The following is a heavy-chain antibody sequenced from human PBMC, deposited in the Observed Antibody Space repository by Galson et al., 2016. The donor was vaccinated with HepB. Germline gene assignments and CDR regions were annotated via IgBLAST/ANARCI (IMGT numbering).Heavy chain of an antibody. V-gene: IGHV5-10-1*01. J-gene: IGHJ6*02. CDR1: GYTFTSYW. CDR2: IDPTDSYI. Sequence: QSGAEVKKPGESLKISCKGSGYTFTSYWISWVRQMPGKGLEWMGRIDPTDSYIKYSPSFQGHVIISADKSISTAYLQWSSRQASDTAMYYCARHLGLEAFLSIDVWGQGSTVTVSS. CDR3: ARHLGLEAFLSIDV. D-gene: IGHD1-1*01.